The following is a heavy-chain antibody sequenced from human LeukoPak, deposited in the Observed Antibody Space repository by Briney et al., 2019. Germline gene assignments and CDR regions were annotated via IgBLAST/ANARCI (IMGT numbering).Heavy chain of an antibody. V-gene: IGHV3-21*06. J-gene: IGHJ4*02. D-gene: IGHD1-14*01. CDR2: INKRSSDL. CDR1: GITFSSYV. CDR3: VRDPEYGSRTPGIH. Sequence: GGSLRLSCATSGITFSSYVMSWVRQAPGKGLEWVASINKRSSDLYYADSLRGRFTISRDDAKSSLCLQEDRLRAEDTAVYYCVRDPEYGSRTPGIHWGQGTLVTVSA.